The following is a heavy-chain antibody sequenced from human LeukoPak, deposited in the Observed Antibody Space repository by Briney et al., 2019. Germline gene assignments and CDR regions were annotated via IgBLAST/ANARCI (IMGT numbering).Heavy chain of an antibody. CDR2: INHSGST. D-gene: IGHD3-22*01. CDR3: AGSYDSSGYYDY. J-gene: IGHJ4*02. CDR1: GGSSSGYY. Sequence: RASETLSLTCAVYGGSSSGYYWSWIRQPPGKGLEWIGEINHSGSTNYNPSLKSRVTISVDTSKNQFSLKLSSVTAADTAVYYCAGSYDSSGYYDYWGQGTLVTVSS. V-gene: IGHV4-34*01.